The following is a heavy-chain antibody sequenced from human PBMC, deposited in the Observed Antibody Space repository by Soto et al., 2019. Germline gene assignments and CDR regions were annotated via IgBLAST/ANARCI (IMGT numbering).Heavy chain of an antibody. CDR3: TRAVDDFWSGYSLSLDY. D-gene: IGHD3-3*01. Sequence: PGGSLRLSCTASGFTFGDYAMSWFRQAPGKGLEWVGFIRSKAYGGTTEYAASVKGRFTISRDDSKSIAYLQMNSLKTEDTAVYYCTRAVDDFWSGYSLSLDYWGQGTLVTVSS. J-gene: IGHJ4*02. CDR2: IRSKAYGGTT. V-gene: IGHV3-49*03. CDR1: GFTFGDYA.